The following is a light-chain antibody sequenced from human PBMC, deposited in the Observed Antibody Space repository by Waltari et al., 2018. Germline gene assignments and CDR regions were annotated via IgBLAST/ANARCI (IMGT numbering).Light chain of an antibody. J-gene: IGLJ3*02. CDR3: AAWDDRMNGHWV. Sequence: QSVLTQSPSASGNPGQRVTISCSGSSSNIGDNVVNWYQQLPGKAPKLLVYRTDQRPSGVPDRFSASKSGTAASLAISGLQSEDEADYYCAAWDDRMNGHWVFGGGTKVTVL. CDR2: RTD. CDR1: SSNIGDNV. V-gene: IGLV1-44*01.